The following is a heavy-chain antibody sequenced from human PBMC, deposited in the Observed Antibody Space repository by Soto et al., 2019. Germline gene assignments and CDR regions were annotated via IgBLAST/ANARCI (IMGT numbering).Heavy chain of an antibody. V-gene: IGHV4-4*02. Sequence: PSETLSLTCAVSGASFTSNDWWTWVRQPPGRGLEWIGEIYRTGSTNYNPSLKSRVTISLDKSENQFSLKVTSLTAADTAVYYCASRDPGTSVDYWGQGTLDTVS. CDR3: ASRDPGTSVDY. J-gene: IGHJ4*02. CDR2: IYRTGST. D-gene: IGHD1-7*01. CDR1: GASFTSNDW.